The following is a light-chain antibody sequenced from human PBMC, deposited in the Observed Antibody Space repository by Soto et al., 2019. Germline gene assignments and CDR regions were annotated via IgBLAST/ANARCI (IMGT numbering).Light chain of an antibody. CDR3: QSYDSSLRTV. Sequence: QSVLTQPPSESGAPGQRVTISCTGSSSNIGAGYDVHWYQQLPGTAPKLLIYGNNNRPSGVPDRFSGSKSGTSASLAITGLQAEDEADYYCQSYDSSLRTVFGGGTQLTVL. J-gene: IGLJ7*01. CDR1: SSNIGAGYD. CDR2: GNN. V-gene: IGLV1-40*01.